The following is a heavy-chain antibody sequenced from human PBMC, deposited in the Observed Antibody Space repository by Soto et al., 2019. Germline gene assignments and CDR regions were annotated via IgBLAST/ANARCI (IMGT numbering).Heavy chain of an antibody. J-gene: IGHJ6*02. CDR1: GFTFSSYA. V-gene: IGHV3-23*01. D-gene: IGHD3-22*01. CDR2: ISGSGGST. CDR3: AKESHYYDSSGYYYYYGMDV. Sequence: EVQLLESGGGLVQPGGSLRLSCAASGFTFSSYAMIWVRQAPGKGLEWVSAISGSGGSTYYADSVKGRFTISRDNSKNTLYLQMNSLRAEDTAVYYCAKESHYYDSSGYYYYYGMDVWGQGTTVTVSS.